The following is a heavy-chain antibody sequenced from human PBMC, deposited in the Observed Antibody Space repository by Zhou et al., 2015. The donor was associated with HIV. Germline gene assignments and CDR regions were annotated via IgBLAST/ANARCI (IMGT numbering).Heavy chain of an antibody. CDR3: AREGGLAYGSGSYSADY. Sequence: QVQLVQSGAEVKKPGSSVKVSCKASGGTFSSYAISWVRQAPGQGLEWMGGIIPIFGTANYAQKFQGRVTITADKSTSTAYMELSSLRSEDTAVYYCAREGGLAYGSGSYSADYWGQGTLVTVSS. V-gene: IGHV1-69*06. J-gene: IGHJ4*02. CDR1: GGTFSSYA. CDR2: IIPIFGTA. D-gene: IGHD3-10*01.